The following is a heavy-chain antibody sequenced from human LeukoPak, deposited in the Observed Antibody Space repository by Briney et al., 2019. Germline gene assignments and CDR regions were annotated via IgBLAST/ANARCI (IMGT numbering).Heavy chain of an antibody. Sequence: SETLSLTCIVSGDSMNNYYWSWIRQPPGKGLEWIGYIYYSGNTNYNPSLKSRVTILVDTSKNQFSLKLKSVTAADTAVYYCARVDYLTSSCPFDYWGQGTLVTVSS. CDR3: ARVDYLTSSCPFDY. CDR1: GDSMNNYY. J-gene: IGHJ4*02. D-gene: IGHD2-2*03. V-gene: IGHV4-59*01. CDR2: IYYSGNT.